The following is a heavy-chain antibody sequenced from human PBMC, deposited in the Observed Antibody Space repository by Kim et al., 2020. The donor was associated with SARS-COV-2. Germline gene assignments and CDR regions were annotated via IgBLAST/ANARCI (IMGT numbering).Heavy chain of an antibody. CDR3: ATRGTIAVAGTGGTRRYYTGMDV. CDR2: IYYSGST. Sequence: SETLSLTCTVPGGSISSSSYYWGWIRQPPGKGLEWIGSIYYSGSTYYNPSLKSRVTISVDTSKNQFSLKLSSVTAADTAVYYCATRGTIAVAGTGGTRRYYTGMDVWGQGTTVTVSS. CDR1: GGSISSSSYY. D-gene: IGHD6-19*01. J-gene: IGHJ6*02. V-gene: IGHV4-39*01.